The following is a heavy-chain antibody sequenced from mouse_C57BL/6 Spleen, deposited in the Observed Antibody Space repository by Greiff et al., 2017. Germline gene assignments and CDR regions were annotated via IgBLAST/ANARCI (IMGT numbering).Heavy chain of an antibody. D-gene: IGHD1-1*01. V-gene: IGHV5-4*01. CDR1: GFTFSSYA. Sequence: EVKLVESGGGLVKPGGSLKLSCAASGFTFSSYAMSWVRQTPEKRLEWVATISDGGSYTYYPDNVKGRFTISRDNAKNNLYLQMSHLKSEDTAMYYCARDQATVAPVAYWGQGTLVTVSA. CDR3: ARDQATVAPVAY. J-gene: IGHJ3*01. CDR2: ISDGGSYT.